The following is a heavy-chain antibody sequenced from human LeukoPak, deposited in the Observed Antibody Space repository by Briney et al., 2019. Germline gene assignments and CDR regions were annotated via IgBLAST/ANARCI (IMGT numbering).Heavy chain of an antibody. CDR3: ARFFSSGGKGNWFDP. CDR1: GGPRSVGGYG. D-gene: IGHD4-23*01. J-gene: IGHJ5*02. CDR2: IYTSGST. Sequence: SETLSLPCSVSGGPRSVGGYGWSWIRQPAGKGLEWIGRIYTSGSTNYNPSLKSRVTISVDTSKNEFSLKLNSVTAADTAVYYCARFFSSGGKGNWFDPWGQGTLVTVSS. V-gene: IGHV4-61*02.